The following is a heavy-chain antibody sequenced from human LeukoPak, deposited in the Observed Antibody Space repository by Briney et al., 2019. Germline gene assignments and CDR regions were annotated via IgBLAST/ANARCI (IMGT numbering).Heavy chain of an antibody. Sequence: PGGSLRLSCAASGFSFSSYWMHWVRQAPGKGLGWVSRIDSFGSGATYADSVKGRFTVSRDNAKNTLYLQMNSLRAEDAAVYYCASSTYSGSHWDAFNIWGQGTMVTVSS. D-gene: IGHD1-26*01. CDR2: IDSFGSGA. V-gene: IGHV3-74*03. CDR3: ASSTYSGSHWDAFNI. CDR1: GFSFSSYW. J-gene: IGHJ3*02.